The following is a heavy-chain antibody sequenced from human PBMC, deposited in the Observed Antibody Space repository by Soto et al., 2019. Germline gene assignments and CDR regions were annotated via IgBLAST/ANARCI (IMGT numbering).Heavy chain of an antibody. J-gene: IGHJ4*02. CDR1: GFNFNSHA. CDR3: ARDLLYGRSSEKLDY. Sequence: GGSLRLSCAASGFNFNSHAMTWVRQAPGKGLEWVSTISANIISTYYADSVKGRFTISRDNSKNTLYLQMSSLRVEDTAVYYCARDLLYGRSSEKLDYWGQGTLVTVSS. V-gene: IGHV3-23*01. CDR2: ISANIIST. D-gene: IGHD6-6*01.